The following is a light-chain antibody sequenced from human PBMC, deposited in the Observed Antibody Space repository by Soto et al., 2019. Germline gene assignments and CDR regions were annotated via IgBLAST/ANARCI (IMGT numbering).Light chain of an antibody. CDR1: SSDVGGYNY. CDR3: CSYTDSRTHI. V-gene: IGLV2-14*01. J-gene: IGLJ1*01. Sequence: QSALTQPASVSGSPGQSITISCTGTSSDVGGYNYVSWYQLHPGKAPKLIIFEVSYRPSGISNRFSASKSGDTASLTISGLQADDEADYYCCSYTDSRTHIFGSGTKLTVL. CDR2: EVS.